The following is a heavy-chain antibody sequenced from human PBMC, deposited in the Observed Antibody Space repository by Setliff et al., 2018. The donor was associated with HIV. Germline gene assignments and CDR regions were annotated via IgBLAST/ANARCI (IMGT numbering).Heavy chain of an antibody. V-gene: IGHV1-18*01. CDR3: ARVAWYYSFWSGLGDAFDI. Sequence: ASVKVSCKASGYTFTSYGISWVRQAPGQGLEWMGWISAYSGNTNYAQRLQGRVTMTTDTSTSTAYMELRSLRSDDTAVYYCARVAWYYSFWSGLGDAFDIWGQGTMVTVS. D-gene: IGHD3-3*01. J-gene: IGHJ3*02. CDR2: ISAYSGNT. CDR1: GYTFTSYG.